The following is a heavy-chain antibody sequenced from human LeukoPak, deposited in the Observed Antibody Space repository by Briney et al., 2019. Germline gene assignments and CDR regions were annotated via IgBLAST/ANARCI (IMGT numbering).Heavy chain of an antibody. D-gene: IGHD3-16*02. V-gene: IGHV1-18*01. J-gene: IGHJ4*02. CDR3: ARILSSVGELSLDPRRYYFDY. CDR1: GYTFTSYG. Sequence: GASVKVSCKASGYTFTSYGISWVRQAPGQGLEWMGWISAYNGNTNYAQKLQGRVTMTTDTSTSTAYMELRSLRSEDTAVYYCARILSSVGELSLDPRRYYFDYWGQGTLVTVSS. CDR2: ISAYNGNT.